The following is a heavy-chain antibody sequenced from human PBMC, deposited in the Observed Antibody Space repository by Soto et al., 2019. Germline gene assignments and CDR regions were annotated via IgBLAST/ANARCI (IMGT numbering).Heavy chain of an antibody. J-gene: IGHJ6*02. Sequence: EASVKVSCKTSGGSFMSQAISWVRQAPGQGPEWMGGIIPFSGTDTYTQRFQGRLTLTADEPTKTAYMELSSLRSEDTAVYYCARGSYDSYAGFFGMDVWGQGTKVTVSS. CDR2: IIPFSGTD. CDR3: ARGSYDSYAGFFGMDV. D-gene: IGHD3-10*01. CDR1: GGSFMSQA. V-gene: IGHV1-69*13.